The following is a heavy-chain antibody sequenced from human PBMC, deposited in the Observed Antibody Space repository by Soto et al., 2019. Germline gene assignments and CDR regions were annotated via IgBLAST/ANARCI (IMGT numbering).Heavy chain of an antibody. V-gene: IGHV4-34*01. CDR2: INHSGST. J-gene: IGHJ2*01. CDR3: AIYIFQAEDAIRALCTVSAFLLNRSSDL. Sequence: EKGREWIGEINHSGSTNYNPSLKSRVTISVDTSKNQFSLKLTSVTAADTAVYYCAIYIFQAEDAIRALCTVSAFLLNRSSDL. D-gene: IGHD3-9*01.